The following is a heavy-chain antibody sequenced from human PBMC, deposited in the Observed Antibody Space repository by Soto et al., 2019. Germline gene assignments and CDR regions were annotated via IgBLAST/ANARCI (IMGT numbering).Heavy chain of an antibody. CDR1: GYTFTAYY. CDR2: INPNSGVA. CDR3: ARQGSGSEYPQYFYYGMDV. J-gene: IGHJ6*02. V-gene: IGHV1-2*02. Sequence: VELVQSGAEVEKPGAAVRISCKTSGYTFTAYYIHWVRQAPGQGLERMGWINPNSGVANYAQKFQGRVTMTRDTSISTVYMELTKMRSEDTTISYCARQGSGSEYPQYFYYGMDVWGQGTTAAASS. D-gene: IGHD5-12*01.